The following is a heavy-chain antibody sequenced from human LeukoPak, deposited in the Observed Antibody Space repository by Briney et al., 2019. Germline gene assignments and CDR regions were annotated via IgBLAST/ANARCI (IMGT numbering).Heavy chain of an antibody. CDR1: GDSISSYY. V-gene: IGHV4-59*01. J-gene: IGHJ4*02. D-gene: IGHD4-11*01. Sequence: SETLSLTCSVSGDSISSYYWSWIRQPPGKGLEWIGYIYYSGSTNYNPSLKSRVTISVETSKNQFSLKLSSVTAADTAVYYCARASRGSTVTEFDYWGQGTLVTVSS. CDR3: ARASRGSTVTEFDY. CDR2: IYYSGST.